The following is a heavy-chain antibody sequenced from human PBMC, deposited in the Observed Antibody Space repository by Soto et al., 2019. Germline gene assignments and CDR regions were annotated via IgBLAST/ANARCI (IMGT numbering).Heavy chain of an antibody. CDR1: GFSFSTYS. Sequence: EVQLVESGGGLVQPGGSLRLSCAASGFSFSTYSMNWVRQAPGKGLEWVSYISSRSYTIYYIDSVKGRFTISRDNAKRSLYLQMNSLRDEDTAVYYCARGGSSSDNGMDVWGQGTTVTVSS. J-gene: IGHJ6*02. CDR3: ARGGSSSDNGMDV. D-gene: IGHD6-6*01. V-gene: IGHV3-48*02. CDR2: ISSRSYTI.